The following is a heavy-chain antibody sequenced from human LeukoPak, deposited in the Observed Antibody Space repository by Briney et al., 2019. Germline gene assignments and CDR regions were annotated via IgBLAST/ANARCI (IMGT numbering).Heavy chain of an antibody. CDR2: ISYDGSNK. CDR3: AREIGYCSSTSCFHTAMVGDAFDI. Sequence: GRSLRLSCAASGFTFSSYAMHWVRQAPGKGLEWVTVISYDGSNKYYADSVKGRFTISRDNSKNTLYLQMNSLRAEDTAVYYCAREIGYCSSTSCFHTAMVGDAFDIWGQGTMVTVSS. D-gene: IGHD2-2*01. J-gene: IGHJ3*02. V-gene: IGHV3-30-3*01. CDR1: GFTFSSYA.